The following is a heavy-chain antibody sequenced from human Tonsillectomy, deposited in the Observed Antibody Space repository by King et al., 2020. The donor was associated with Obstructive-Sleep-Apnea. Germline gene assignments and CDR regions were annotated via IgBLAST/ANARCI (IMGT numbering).Heavy chain of an antibody. V-gene: IGHV4-59*01. CDR3: ARDRARGVRGAPYYYAMDV. J-gene: IGHJ6*01. CDR2: IYYSGST. CDR1: GGFISSYY. Sequence: PLQESGPGLVKPSETLSLTCTVSGGFISSYYWSWIRQPPGKGLEWIGYIYYSGSTNYNPSLKSRVTISVDTSKHRLSLNLTSVTAADTAVYYCARDRARGVRGAPYYYAMDVWGQGTTVAVSS. D-gene: IGHD3-10*01.